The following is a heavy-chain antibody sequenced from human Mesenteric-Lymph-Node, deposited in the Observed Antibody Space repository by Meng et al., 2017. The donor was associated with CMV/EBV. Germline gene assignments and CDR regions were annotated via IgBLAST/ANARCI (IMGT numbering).Heavy chain of an antibody. Sequence: SETLSLTCTVSGGSMSSSYWNWIRQPPGKGLEWIGYMSHSGSTNYNPSLKSRVTISVDTSNNQFSLRLKSVTPADTAVYYCARGGGYYYDYWGQGTLVTVSS. V-gene: IGHV4-59*01. D-gene: IGHD3-22*01. J-gene: IGHJ4*02. CDR3: ARGGGYYYDY. CDR1: GGSMSSSY. CDR2: MSHSGST.